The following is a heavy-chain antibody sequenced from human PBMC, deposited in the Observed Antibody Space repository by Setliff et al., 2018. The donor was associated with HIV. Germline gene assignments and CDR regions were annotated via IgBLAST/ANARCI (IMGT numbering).Heavy chain of an antibody. Sequence: GASVKVSCKASNYALINYGVSWVRQAPGQGLEWVGWIGSYSGYTIYAQKFQDRPTMTTDTSTTTASMELRSRRADDTAVYYWVRGHCNSDKCWYTWFDPWGQGTLVTVSS. V-gene: IGHV1-18*01. D-gene: IGHD2-2*01. CDR2: IGSYSGYT. CDR1: NYALINYG. J-gene: IGHJ5*02. CDR3: VRGHCNSDKCWYTWFDP.